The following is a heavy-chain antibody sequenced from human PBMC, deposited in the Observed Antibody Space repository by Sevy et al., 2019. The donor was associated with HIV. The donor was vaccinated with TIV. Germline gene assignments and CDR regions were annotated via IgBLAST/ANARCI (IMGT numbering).Heavy chain of an antibody. D-gene: IGHD3-3*01. CDR2: TYYSSKWYN. Sequence: SQTLSLTCAISGDSVSTNSAVWNWIRQSPSRGLEWLGRTYYSSKWYNDYSVSLKGRLTITPDTSKNRFSLHLKSVTADDTAVYFCARAGATIFGIVTMSFDVWGQGTMVTVSS. CDR3: ARAGATIFGIVTMSFDV. CDR1: GDSVSTNSAV. J-gene: IGHJ4*02. V-gene: IGHV6-1*01.